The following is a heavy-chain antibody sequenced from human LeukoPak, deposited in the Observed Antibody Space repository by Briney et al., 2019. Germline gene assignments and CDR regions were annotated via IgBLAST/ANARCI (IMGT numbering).Heavy chain of an antibody. J-gene: IGHJ4*02. CDR3: AKGVVVVPSGSPLDY. CDR2: ISWNSGSI. CDR1: GFTFDDYA. V-gene: IGHV3-9*01. D-gene: IGHD2-2*01. Sequence: GGSLRLSCAASGFTFDDYAMHWVRHAPGKGLEWVSGISWNSGSIGYADSVKGRFTISRDNAKNSLYLQMNSLRAEDTALYYCAKGVVVVPSGSPLDYWGQGTLVTVSS.